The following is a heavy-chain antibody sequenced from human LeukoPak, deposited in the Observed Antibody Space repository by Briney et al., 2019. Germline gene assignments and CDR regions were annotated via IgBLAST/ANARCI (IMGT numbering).Heavy chain of an antibody. J-gene: IGHJ5*01. CDR3: TRDNGGFSRFDP. V-gene: IGHV1-18*01. D-gene: IGHD2-8*01. CDR1: GYTFTSYG. Sequence: ASVKVSCKASGYTFTSYGISWVRQAPGQGLEWMGWISAYNGNTNYAQKFEGRVTMTMDMSTSTFYMDVSSLKSEDTAVYYCTRDNGGFSRFDPWGQGTLVTVSS. CDR2: ISAYNGNT.